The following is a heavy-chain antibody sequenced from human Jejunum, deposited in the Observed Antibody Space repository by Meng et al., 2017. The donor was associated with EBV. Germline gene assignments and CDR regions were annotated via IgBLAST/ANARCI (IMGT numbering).Heavy chain of an antibody. CDR3: ARELGGRFNY. CDR1: GYIFTDFA. CDR2: INPGTCGR. D-gene: IGHD1-26*01. V-gene: IGHV1-3*01. Sequence: VPLVQSGAEVKESGVSLNRACKSSGYIFTDFALHWLRQAPGQSPEGMTWINPGTCGRQFSHKFQGRVTITSDTSARTVYMELSGLRSEDTAMYYCARELGGRFNYWGQGTLVTVSS. J-gene: IGHJ4*01.